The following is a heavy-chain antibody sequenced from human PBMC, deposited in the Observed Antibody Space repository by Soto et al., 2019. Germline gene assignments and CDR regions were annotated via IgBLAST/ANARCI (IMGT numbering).Heavy chain of an antibody. J-gene: IGHJ3*02. D-gene: IGHD2-2*01. CDR2: INHSGST. CDR3: ARGRVVPAAFDS. CDR1: GGSFGGYY. Sequence: SETLSLTCAVYGGSFGGYYWSWVRQPPGKGLEWIGEINHSGSTNYNPSRKSRVTISVDTSKNQFSLKPSSVTAADTAVYYCARGRVVPAAFDSWGQGTMVTVSS. V-gene: IGHV4-34*01.